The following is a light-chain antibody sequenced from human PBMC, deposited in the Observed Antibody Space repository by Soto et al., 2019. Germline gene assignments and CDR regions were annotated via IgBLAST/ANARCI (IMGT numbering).Light chain of an antibody. V-gene: IGKV1-17*01. CDR3: LQHNSYPRT. CDR2: LTY. J-gene: IGKJ1*01. Sequence: DIQMTQSPSSLSASVGDRVTITCRASQGIGNDLGWYQQKPGKAPKRLIYLTYSLQTGVPSRFSGSGSGTEFSLTISSLQPEDSATYFCLQHNSYPRTFGQGTNVEIK. CDR1: QGIGND.